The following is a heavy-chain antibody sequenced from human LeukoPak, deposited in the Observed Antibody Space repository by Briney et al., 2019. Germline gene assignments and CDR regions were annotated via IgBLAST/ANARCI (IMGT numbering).Heavy chain of an antibody. Sequence: GGSLRLSCAASGFTFSTYGMNWVRQAPGKGLEWVAFIRYDGSNKYYTDSVKGRFTISRDNSKNTLYLQMNSLRAEDTAVYYCAKDESQWELWRVVSTNFDYWGQGTLVTVSS. CDR2: IRYDGSNK. CDR1: GFTFSTYG. V-gene: IGHV3-30*02. D-gene: IGHD1-26*01. CDR3: AKDESQWELWRVVSTNFDY. J-gene: IGHJ4*02.